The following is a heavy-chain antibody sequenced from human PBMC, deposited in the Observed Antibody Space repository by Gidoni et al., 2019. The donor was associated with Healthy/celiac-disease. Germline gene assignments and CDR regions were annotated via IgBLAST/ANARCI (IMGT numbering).Heavy chain of an antibody. CDR1: GGSFSGYY. D-gene: IGHD1-26*01. CDR2: INHSGST. V-gene: IGHV4-34*01. CDR3: ARGRKWELPGLVFDY. Sequence: QVQLQQWGADLLKPSETLSLTCAVYGGSFSGYYWSWIRQPPGKGLEWIGEINHSGSTNYNPSLKSRVTISVDTSKNQFSLKLSSVTAADTAVYYCARGRKWELPGLVFDYWGQGTLVTVSS. J-gene: IGHJ4*02.